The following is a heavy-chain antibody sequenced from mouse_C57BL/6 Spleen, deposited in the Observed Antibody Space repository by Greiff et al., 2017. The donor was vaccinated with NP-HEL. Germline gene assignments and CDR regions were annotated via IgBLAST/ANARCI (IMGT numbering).Heavy chain of an antibody. CDR3: ARVDDGIAY. CDR2: IDPSDSYT. Sequence: QVQLQQPGAELVKPGASVKLSCKASGYTFTSYWMQWVKQRPGQGLEWIGEIDPSDSYTNYNQKFKGKATLTVDTSSSTAYMQLSSLTSEDSAVYYCARVDDGIAYWGQGTLVTVSA. V-gene: IGHV1-50*01. D-gene: IGHD2-3*01. CDR1: GYTFTSYW. J-gene: IGHJ3*01.